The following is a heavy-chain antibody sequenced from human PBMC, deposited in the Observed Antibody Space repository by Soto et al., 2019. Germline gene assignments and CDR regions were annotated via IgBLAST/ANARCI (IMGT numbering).Heavy chain of an antibody. CDR3: ARVDGVLVPAAHYYYYGMDV. V-gene: IGHV1-18*04. CDR1: GYTFTSYG. Sequence: QVQLVQSGAEVKKPGASVKVSCKASGYTFTSYGISWVRQAPGQGLEWMGWISAYNGNTNYAQKLQGRVTMTTDTSTSTAYMELRSLRSDDTAVYYCARVDGVLVPAAHYYYYGMDVWGQGTTVTVSS. J-gene: IGHJ6*02. D-gene: IGHD2-2*01. CDR2: ISAYNGNT.